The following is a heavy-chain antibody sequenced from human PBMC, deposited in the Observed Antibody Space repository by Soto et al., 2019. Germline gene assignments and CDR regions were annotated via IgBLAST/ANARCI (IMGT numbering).Heavy chain of an antibody. CDR2: INGGDAIT. Sequence: ASVKVSCKASGYTFTSNAIHWMRQAPGQRLEWMGWINGGDAITRYSHNFQGRVTLTRDTSATTAYMELRGLRSEDTAVYYCARGLDGSADYWGQGNLVTISS. D-gene: IGHD3-10*01. CDR1: GYTFTSNA. CDR3: ARGLDGSADY. J-gene: IGHJ4*02. V-gene: IGHV1-3*01.